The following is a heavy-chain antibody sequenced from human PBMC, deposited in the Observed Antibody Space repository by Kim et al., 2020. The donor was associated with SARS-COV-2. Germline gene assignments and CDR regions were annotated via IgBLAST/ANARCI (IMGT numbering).Heavy chain of an antibody. V-gene: IGHV4-34*01. CDR1: GGSFSGYY. CDR3: ATSRSGSSHYGMDV. CDR2: INHSGST. J-gene: IGHJ6*02. Sequence: SETLSLTCAVYGGSFSGYYSSWIRQPPGKGLEWIGEINHSGSTNYSPSLKSRVTISLDTSKNQFSLKLSSVTAADTAVYYCATSRSGSSHYGMDVWGQGTTVTVSS. D-gene: IGHD3-10*01.